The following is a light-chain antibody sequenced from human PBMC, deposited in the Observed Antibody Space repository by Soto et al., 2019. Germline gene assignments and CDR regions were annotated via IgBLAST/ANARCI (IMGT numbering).Light chain of an antibody. CDR3: QQYNIWPRT. J-gene: IGKJ1*01. CDR2: GAS. Sequence: EIVLKQSPGTLSLYQGERATLSCRASQSVSSSYLAWYQQKPGQAPRLLIYGASSRATAIPARFSGSGSGTEFTLSISSLQSEDFAVYYCQQYNIWPRTFGQGTNVDIK. CDR1: QSVSSSY. V-gene: IGKV3-15*01.